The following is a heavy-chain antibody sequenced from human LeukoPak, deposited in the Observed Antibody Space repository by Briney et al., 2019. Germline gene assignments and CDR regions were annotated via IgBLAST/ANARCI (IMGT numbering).Heavy chain of an antibody. V-gene: IGHV3-49*04. Sequence: GGSLRLSCTPSGFIPGAYALSWVRQAPGKGLEWVGLIRSKIYGATTENAASVEGRVTISRDDSKSIAYLQVNSLKTEDTAVYYCTRIGPRAMVTFDYWGQGTLVTVPS. CDR2: IRSKIYGATT. D-gene: IGHD5-18*01. CDR1: GFIPGAYA. J-gene: IGHJ4*02. CDR3: TRIGPRAMVTFDY.